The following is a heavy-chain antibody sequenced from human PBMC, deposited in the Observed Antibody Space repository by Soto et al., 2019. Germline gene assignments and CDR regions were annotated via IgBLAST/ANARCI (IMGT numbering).Heavy chain of an antibody. J-gene: IGHJ4*02. V-gene: IGHV2-5*02. D-gene: IGHD6-13*01. CDR2: IYWDDDK. Sequence: QITLTESGPTLVKPTQTLTLTCTFSGFSFTTGSVGVGWIRQPTGKALEFLALIYWDDDKRLSPSLKNRLTITKDTSKNQVVVTMTNMDPEDTGTYFCAHVYWAASGTRYYFDYWGQGTLVTVSS. CDR1: GFSFTTGSVG. CDR3: AHVYWAASGTRYYFDY.